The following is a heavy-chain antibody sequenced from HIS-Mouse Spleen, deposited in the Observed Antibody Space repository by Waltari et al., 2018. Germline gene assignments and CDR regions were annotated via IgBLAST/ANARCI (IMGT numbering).Heavy chain of an antibody. V-gene: IGHV4-39*07. CDR3: AREIPYSSSWYDWYFDL. Sequence: QLQLQESGPGLVKPSETLSLTCTVPGCPLSSSSSYWGWIRQPPGKGLEWIGSIYYSGSTYYNPSLKSRVTISVDTSKNQFSLKLSSVTAADTAVYYCAREIPYSSSWYDWYFDLWGRGTLVTVSS. D-gene: IGHD6-13*01. CDR1: GCPLSSSSSY. J-gene: IGHJ2*01. CDR2: IYYSGST.